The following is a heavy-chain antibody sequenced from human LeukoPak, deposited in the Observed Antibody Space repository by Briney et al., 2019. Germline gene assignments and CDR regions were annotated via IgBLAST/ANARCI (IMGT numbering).Heavy chain of an antibody. CDR2: TYYRSKWYN. V-gene: IGHV6-1*01. J-gene: IGHJ6*03. CDR3: ARDGGYSYGLWDYYYYYMDV. CDR1: GDSVSRNTAG. D-gene: IGHD5-18*01. Sequence: SQTLSLTCAISGDSVSRNTAGWNWIRQSPSRGLEWLGRTYYRSKWYNDFAPSVRNRITINPDTSKNQFSLQLNSVTPEDTAVYYCARDGGYSYGLWDYYYYYMDVWGKGTTVTVSS.